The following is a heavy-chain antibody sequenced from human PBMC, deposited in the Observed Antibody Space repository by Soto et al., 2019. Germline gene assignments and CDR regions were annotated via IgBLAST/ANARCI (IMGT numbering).Heavy chain of an antibody. CDR3: ARDPNYYDSSGYYFSPGYYYYGMDV. CDR1: GFTFSDHY. V-gene: IGHV3-11*05. CDR2: ISSSSSYT. J-gene: IGHJ6*02. D-gene: IGHD3-22*01. Sequence: GGSLRLSCAASGFTFSDHYMSWIRQAPGKGLEWVSYISSSSSYTNYADSVKGRFTISRDNAKNSLYLQMNSLRAEDAAVYYCARDPNYYDSSGYYFSPGYYYYGMDVWGQGTTVTVSS.